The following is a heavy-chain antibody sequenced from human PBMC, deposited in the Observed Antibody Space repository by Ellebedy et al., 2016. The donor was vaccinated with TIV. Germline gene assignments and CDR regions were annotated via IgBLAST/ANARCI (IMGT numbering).Heavy chain of an antibody. Sequence: ASVKVSCXASGYTFTGYYMHWVRQAPGQGLEWMGWINPNSGGTNYAQKFQGRVTMTRDTSISTAYMELSRLRSDDTAVYYCARGSPFLEWLPPDYWGQGTLVTVSS. CDR3: ARGSPFLEWLPPDY. CDR2: INPNSGGT. D-gene: IGHD3-3*02. CDR1: GYTFTGYY. J-gene: IGHJ4*02. V-gene: IGHV1-2*02.